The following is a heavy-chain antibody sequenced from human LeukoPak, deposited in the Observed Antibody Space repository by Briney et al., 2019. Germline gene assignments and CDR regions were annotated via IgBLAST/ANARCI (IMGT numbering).Heavy chain of an antibody. J-gene: IGHJ4*02. CDR3: ARAPMIPATILDY. CDR1: GGTFSSYA. D-gene: IGHD5-24*01. CDR2: IIAILGIA. Sequence: SVKVSCKAPGGTFSSYAISWVRQAPGQGLEWMGRIIAILGIANYAQKFQGRVTITADKSTSTAYMELSSLRSEDTAVYYCARAPMIPATILDYWGQGTLVTVSS. V-gene: IGHV1-69*04.